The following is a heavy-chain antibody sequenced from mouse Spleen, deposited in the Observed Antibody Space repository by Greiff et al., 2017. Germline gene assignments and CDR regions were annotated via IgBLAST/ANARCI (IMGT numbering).Heavy chain of an antibody. CDR1: GFNIKNTY. CDR2: IDPANGNT. J-gene: IGHJ1*01. V-gene: IGHV14-3*01. D-gene: IGHD1-1*01. CDR3: ARYYYDGSSNWYFDV. Sequence: VQLQQSVAELVRPGASVKLSCTASGFNIKNTYMHWVKQRPEQGLEWIGRIDPANGNTKYAPKFQGKATITADTSSNTAYLQLSSLTSEDTAIYYCARYYYDGSSNWYFDVWGAGTTVTVSS.